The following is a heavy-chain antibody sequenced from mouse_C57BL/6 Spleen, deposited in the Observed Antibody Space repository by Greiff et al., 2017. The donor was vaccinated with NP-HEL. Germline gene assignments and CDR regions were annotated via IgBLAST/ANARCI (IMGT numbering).Heavy chain of an antibody. V-gene: IGHV1-52*01. CDR3: ARSPYYYGSSYHFDY. CDR2: IDPSDSET. Sequence: VQLQQSGAELVRPGSSVKLSCKASGYTFTSYWMHWVKQRPIQGLEWIGNIDPSDSETHYNQKFKDKATLTVDKSSSTAYMQLSSLTSEDSAVYYCARSPYYYGSSYHFDYWGQGTTLTVSS. J-gene: IGHJ2*01. D-gene: IGHD1-1*01. CDR1: GYTFTSYW.